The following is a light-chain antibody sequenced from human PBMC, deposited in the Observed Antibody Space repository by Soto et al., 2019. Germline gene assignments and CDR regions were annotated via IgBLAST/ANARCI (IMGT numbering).Light chain of an antibody. CDR2: DAS. V-gene: IGKV1-5*01. Sequence: IHLTQTPSTLSASVGYDVTITCRASQTISRWLAWYQQKPGRAPKLLIYDASTLESGVPSRFSGSGSETEFTLTISRLQPDDFATYFCHSRAFGQGTRLEIK. CDR3: HSRA. J-gene: IGKJ5*01. CDR1: QTISRW.